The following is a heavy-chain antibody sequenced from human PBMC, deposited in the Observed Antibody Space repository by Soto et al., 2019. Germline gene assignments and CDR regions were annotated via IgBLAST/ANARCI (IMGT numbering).Heavy chain of an antibody. Sequence: GGSLRLSCAPSGFTFSNAWMNWVRQAPGKGLEWVGRIKSKTDRGTIEYAAPVKGRFIISRDDSKNTLYLQMNSLKTEDTAVYYCTKDSRILTGLAGCGYWGQGSLVTVPQ. CDR2: IKSKTDRGTI. J-gene: IGHJ4*02. CDR3: TKDSRILTGLAGCGY. CDR1: GFTFSNAW. D-gene: IGHD3-9*01. V-gene: IGHV3-15*07.